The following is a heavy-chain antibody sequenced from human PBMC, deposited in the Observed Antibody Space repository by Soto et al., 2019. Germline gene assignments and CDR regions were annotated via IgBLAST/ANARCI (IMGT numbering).Heavy chain of an antibody. Sequence: QVQLVQSGAEVKKPGASVKVSCKASGYTFTSYAMHWVRQAPGQRLEWMGWINAGNGNTKYSQKFQGRVTITRDTSASTAYMELSSLRSEDMAVYYCARAYCSSTSCYSYYYYYGMDVWGQGTTVTVSS. J-gene: IGHJ6*02. V-gene: IGHV1-3*01. CDR2: INAGNGNT. CDR3: ARAYCSSTSCYSYYYYYGMDV. D-gene: IGHD2-2*01. CDR1: GYTFTSYA.